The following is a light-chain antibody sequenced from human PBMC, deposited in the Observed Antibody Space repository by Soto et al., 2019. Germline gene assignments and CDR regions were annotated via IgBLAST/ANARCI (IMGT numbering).Light chain of an antibody. Sequence: QSALTQPASVSGSPGQSITISCTGTSSDVGTYNHVSCYQQHPGKVPKLVIYDVAQRPSGVSNRFSGSKSGNTASLTISGLQAEDEADYYCCSYAGSRMWVLGGGTKVTVL. V-gene: IGLV2-23*02. CDR2: DVA. J-gene: IGLJ3*02. CDR1: SSDVGTYNH. CDR3: CSYAGSRMWV.